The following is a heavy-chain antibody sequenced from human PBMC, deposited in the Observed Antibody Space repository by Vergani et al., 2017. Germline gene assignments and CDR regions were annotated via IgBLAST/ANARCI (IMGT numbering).Heavy chain of an antibody. CDR1: GFTFSSYE. J-gene: IGHJ3*02. CDR3: AKDSSIFMIGSFDI. Sequence: EVQLVESGGGLVQPGGSLRLSCAASGFTFSSYEMNWVRQAPGKGLEWVSYISSSGGSTYYADSVKGRFTISRDNSKNTLYLQMNSLRAEDTALYYCAKDSSIFMIGSFDIWGQGTMVTVSS. D-gene: IGHD3-10*02. V-gene: IGHV3-23*04. CDR2: ISSSGGST.